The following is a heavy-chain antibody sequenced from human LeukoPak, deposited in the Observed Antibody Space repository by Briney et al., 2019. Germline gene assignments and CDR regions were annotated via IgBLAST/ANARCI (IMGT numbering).Heavy chain of an antibody. J-gene: IGHJ4*02. CDR1: GGSISPYY. Sequence: PSETLSLTCSLSGGSISPYYWSWIRQPPGKGLEWIGYIYHSGGTYYNPSLKSRVTISVDRSSNQFSLKLTSVTAADTAVYYCARTVTTTHFDYWGQGTLVTVSS. D-gene: IGHD4-11*01. CDR3: ARTVTTTHFDY. CDR2: IYHSGGT. V-gene: IGHV4-30-2*01.